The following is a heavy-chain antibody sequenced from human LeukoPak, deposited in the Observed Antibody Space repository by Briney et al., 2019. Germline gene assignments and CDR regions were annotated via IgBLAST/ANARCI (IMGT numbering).Heavy chain of an antibody. J-gene: IGHJ5*02. V-gene: IGHV1-2*02. Sequence: ASVTVSCKASGYTLTGYYMHWVRQAPGQGLEWMGWINPNSGGTNYAQKFQGRVTMTRDTSISTAYMELSRLRSDDTAVYYCARTYYYGSGSYWRWFDPWGQGTLVTVSS. D-gene: IGHD3-10*01. CDR2: INPNSGGT. CDR3: ARTYYYGSGSYWRWFDP. CDR1: GYTLTGYY.